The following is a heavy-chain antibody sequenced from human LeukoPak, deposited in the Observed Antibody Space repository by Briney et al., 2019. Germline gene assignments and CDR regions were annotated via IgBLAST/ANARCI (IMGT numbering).Heavy chain of an antibody. CDR1: GGSFSGYY. CDR2: INHSGST. CDR3: ARGPPDYYSSGYSDF. Sequence: PSETLSLTCNVYGGSFSGYYWRWIRQPPGKGLEWLAEINHSGSTNYNPSLKSRVIMSVDSSKNQFSLKLSSVTAADTAVYYCARGPPDYYSSGYSDFWGQGTLVTVSS. V-gene: IGHV4-34*01. D-gene: IGHD3-22*01. J-gene: IGHJ4*02.